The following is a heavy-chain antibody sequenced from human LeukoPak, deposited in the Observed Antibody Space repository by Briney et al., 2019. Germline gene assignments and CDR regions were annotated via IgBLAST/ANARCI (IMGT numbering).Heavy chain of an antibody. J-gene: IGHJ6*03. CDR3: ARDGVVPDAIDYYYYYMDV. V-gene: IGHV1-69*04. CDR2: IIPILGIA. CDR1: GGTFSSYT. Sequence: ASVKVSCKASGGTFSSYTISWVRQAPGQGLEWMGRIIPILGIANYAQKFQGRVTITADKSTSTAYMELSSLRSEDTAVYYCARDGVVPDAIDYYYYYMDVWGKGTTVTVSS. D-gene: IGHD2-2*01.